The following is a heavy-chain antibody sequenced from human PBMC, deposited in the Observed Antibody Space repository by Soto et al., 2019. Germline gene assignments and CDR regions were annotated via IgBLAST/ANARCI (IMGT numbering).Heavy chain of an antibody. CDR3: ARGMDGMDV. J-gene: IGHJ6*02. CDR1: DFSVSNNY. V-gene: IGHV3-53*01. Sequence: GGSLRLSCAASDFSVSNNYMTWVRQAPGKGLEWVSVIYSGGNTYYADNEKGRFTISRDSSTNTLYLQMNSLRVEDTAVYYCARGMDGMDVWGQGTTVTVSS. CDR2: IYSGGNT.